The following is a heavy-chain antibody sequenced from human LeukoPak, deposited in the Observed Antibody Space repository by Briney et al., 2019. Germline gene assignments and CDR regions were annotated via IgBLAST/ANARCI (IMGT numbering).Heavy chain of an antibody. D-gene: IGHD2-2*02. CDR2: IIPIFGTA. CDR1: GYTFTSYG. V-gene: IGHV1-69*13. Sequence: GASVKVSCKASGYTFTSYGISWVRQAPGQGLEWMGGIIPIFGTANYAQKFQGRVTITADESTSTAYMELSSLRSEDTAVYYCARRHRGCSSTSCYNWYFDLWGRGTLVTVSS. CDR3: ARRHRGCSSTSCYNWYFDL. J-gene: IGHJ2*01.